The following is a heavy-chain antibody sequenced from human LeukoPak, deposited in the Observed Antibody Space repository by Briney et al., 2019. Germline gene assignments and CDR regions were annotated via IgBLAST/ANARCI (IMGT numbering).Heavy chain of an antibody. CDR1: GYTFTGYY. CDR3: ARADHYDFWSGPGLDY. V-gene: IGHV1-2*02. CDR2: INPNSGGT. D-gene: IGHD3-3*01. J-gene: IGHJ4*02. Sequence: ASVKVSCKASGYTFTGYYMHWVRQAPGQGLEWMGWINPNSGGTNYAQKFQGRVTMTRDTSISTAYMELSRLRSDDTAVYYCARADHYDFWSGPGLDYWGQGTLVTVSS.